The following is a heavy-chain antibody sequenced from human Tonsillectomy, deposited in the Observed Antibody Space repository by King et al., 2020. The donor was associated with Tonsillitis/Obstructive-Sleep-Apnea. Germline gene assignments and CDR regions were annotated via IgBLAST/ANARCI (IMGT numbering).Heavy chain of an antibody. J-gene: IGHJ3*02. CDR2: IYPSDSDS. Sequence: QLVPSGAAVNTPGESLKISCKGSGYRFSSYWLGWVRQMPGKGLEWMGFIYPSDSDSRYSPSFQGQVTISADKSISTAYLQWSSLKASDPARAYCATDGEGRSSRVAGGAGDMGGQGTKGTVS. CDR3: ATDGEGRSSRVAGGAGDM. V-gene: IGHV5-51*01. D-gene: IGHD3-10*01. CDR1: GYRFSSYW.